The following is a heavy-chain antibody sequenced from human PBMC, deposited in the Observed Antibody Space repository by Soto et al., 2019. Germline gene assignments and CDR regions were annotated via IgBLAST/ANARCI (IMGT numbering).Heavy chain of an antibody. D-gene: IGHD3-16*01. V-gene: IGHV4-59*01. CDR1: GGSISRYF. CDR3: ARSLRNDRFDY. Sequence: PSETLSLTCTVSGGSISRYFWCWIRQPPGKGLELIGYIYYSGSTNYHPSLKSRVTISVDTSKNQFSLKLNSVTAADTAVYFCARSLRNDRFDYWGQGTLVTVSS. J-gene: IGHJ4*02. CDR2: IYYSGST.